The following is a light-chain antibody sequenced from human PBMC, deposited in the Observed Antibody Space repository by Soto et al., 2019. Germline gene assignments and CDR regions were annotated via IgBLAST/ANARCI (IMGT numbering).Light chain of an antibody. CDR3: ETWDCNTRV. CDR1: SGHSSYI. Sequence: QPVLTQSSSASASLGSSVKLTCTLSSGHSSYIIAWHQQQPGKAPRYLMKLEGSGSSNKGSGLPDRFSGSTSGADRYLTISNRQFGDYADYYCETWDCNTRVFGGGTKLTVL. CDR2: LEGSGSS. J-gene: IGLJ3*02. V-gene: IGLV4-60*02.